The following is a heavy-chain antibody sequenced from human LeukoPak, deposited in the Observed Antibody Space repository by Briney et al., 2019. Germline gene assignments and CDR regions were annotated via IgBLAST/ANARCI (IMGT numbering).Heavy chain of an antibody. CDR3: ARDRYFDWLYYMDV. Sequence: GGSLRLSCAASGFTFSSYWMSWVRQAPGKGLEWVANIKQDGSEKYYVDSVKGRFTISRDNAKNSLYLQMNSLRAEDTAVYYCARDRYFDWLYYMDVWGKGTTVTVSS. J-gene: IGHJ6*03. CDR1: GFTFSSYW. V-gene: IGHV3-7*01. D-gene: IGHD3-9*01. CDR2: IKQDGSEK.